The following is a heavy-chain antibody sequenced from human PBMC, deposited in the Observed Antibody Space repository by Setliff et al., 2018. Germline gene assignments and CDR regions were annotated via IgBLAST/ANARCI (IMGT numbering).Heavy chain of an antibody. CDR3: ARRTEYYNFWSGYYLGLAAFDI. J-gene: IGHJ3*02. Sequence: SETLSLTCTVSGYSISSGYYWGWIRQPPGKGLEWIGEINHSGSTNYNPSLKSRVTISVDTSKNQFSLKLSSVTAADTAVYYCARRTEYYNFWSGYYLGLAAFDIWSQGTMVTVSS. D-gene: IGHD3-3*01. CDR2: INHSGST. V-gene: IGHV4-38-2*02. CDR1: GYSISSGYY.